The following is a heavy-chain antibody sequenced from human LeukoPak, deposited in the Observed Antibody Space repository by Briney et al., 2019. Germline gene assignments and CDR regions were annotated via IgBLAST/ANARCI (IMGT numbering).Heavy chain of an antibody. D-gene: IGHD6-19*01. J-gene: IGHJ3*02. CDR2: ISYSGSA. CDR1: NSSFSNHF. V-gene: IGHV4-59*08. Sequence: SETLSLTCTVSNSSFSNHFWSWIRQPPGKGLEWIGYISYSGSAHYDPSLKSRDTISVDTSKNQFSLKLSSVTAADTAVYYCASGVAVDPDTFDIWGLGTLVTVSS. CDR3: ASGVAVDPDTFDI.